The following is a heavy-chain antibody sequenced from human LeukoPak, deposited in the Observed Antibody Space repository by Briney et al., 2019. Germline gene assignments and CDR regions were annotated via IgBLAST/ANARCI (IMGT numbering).Heavy chain of an antibody. Sequence: ASVKVSCKASGYTFSDYYMHWVRQATGQGLEWMGWVSPNSANTAYAQKFQGRVTMTRNTSISTAYMELSSLRSEDTAVYYCAIKLSSGGYWGQGTLVTVSS. D-gene: IGHD3-22*01. CDR3: AIKLSSGGY. CDR1: GYTFSDYY. J-gene: IGHJ4*02. CDR2: VSPNSANT. V-gene: IGHV1-8*02.